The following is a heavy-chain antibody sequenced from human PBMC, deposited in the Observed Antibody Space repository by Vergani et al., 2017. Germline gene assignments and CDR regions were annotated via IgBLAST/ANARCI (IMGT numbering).Heavy chain of an antibody. V-gene: IGHV3-74*03. D-gene: IGHD2-15*01. CDR2: VKSDGNSA. Sequence: EVQLVESGGGLVQPGGSLRLSGAASGFTLGQYWMHGVRQTPGTGLDWVSRVKSDGNSAMYADSLKGRFTISRDNSKNTLYLEMKSLRVEDTAVYYCARARXGGACFMSNWLDTWGQGTLVSVSS. CDR1: GFTLGQYW. J-gene: IGHJ5*02. CDR3: ARARXGGACFMSNWLDT.